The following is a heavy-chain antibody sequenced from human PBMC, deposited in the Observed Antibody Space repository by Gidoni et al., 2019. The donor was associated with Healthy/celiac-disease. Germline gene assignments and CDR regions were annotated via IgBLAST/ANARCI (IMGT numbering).Heavy chain of an antibody. CDR2: IYPGDSDT. CDR3: ARHRTSDLWFGDRRFRGLAFDI. D-gene: IGHD3-10*01. V-gene: IGHV5-51*01. Sequence: GKGLEWMGIIYPGDSDTRYSPSFQGQVTISADKSISTAYLQWSSLKASDTTMYYCARHRTSDLWFGDRRFRGLAFDIWGQGTMVTVSS. J-gene: IGHJ3*02.